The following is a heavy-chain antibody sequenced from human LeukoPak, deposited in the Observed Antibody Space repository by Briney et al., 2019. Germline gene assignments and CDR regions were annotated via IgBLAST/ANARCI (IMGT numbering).Heavy chain of an antibody. D-gene: IGHD6-13*01. Sequence: PGGSLRLSCAASGFTFSSYAMSWVRQAPGKGLEWVSAISGSGGSTYYADSVKGRFTISRDNSKNTLYLQMNSLRAEDTAVYYCAKQWRSSWYRGYFDYWGQGTLVTVSS. V-gene: IGHV3-23*01. CDR2: ISGSGGST. CDR3: AKQWRSSWYRGYFDY. CDR1: GFTFSSYA. J-gene: IGHJ4*02.